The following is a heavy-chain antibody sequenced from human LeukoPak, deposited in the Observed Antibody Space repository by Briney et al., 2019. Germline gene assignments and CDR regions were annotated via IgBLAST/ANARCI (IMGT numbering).Heavy chain of an antibody. CDR1: GGSISSGGYN. J-gene: IGHJ4*02. V-gene: IGHV4-30-2*01. D-gene: IGHD2-2*01. CDR3: AREKIVVVPAAIPDY. Sequence: TQTLSLTCTVSGGSISSGGYNWSWIRQPPGKGLEWIGYIYHSGSTYYNPSLKSRVTISVDRSKNQFSLKLSSVTAADTAVYYCAREKIVVVPAAIPDYWGQGTLVTVSS. CDR2: IYHSGST.